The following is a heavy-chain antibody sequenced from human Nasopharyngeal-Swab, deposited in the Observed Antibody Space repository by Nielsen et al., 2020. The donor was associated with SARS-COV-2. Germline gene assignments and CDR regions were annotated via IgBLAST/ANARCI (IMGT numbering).Heavy chain of an antibody. V-gene: IGHV3-30-3*01. CDR3: ASTPLDSSGYYYAFHY. CDR1: GFTFSRYT. CDR2: ISYDGSNK. J-gene: IGHJ4*02. Sequence: GESPKISCAASGFTFSRYTMHWVRQAPGKGLEWVAVISYDGSNKYYADSVKGRFTISRDISKNTLYLQMNSLRAEDTAVFYCASTPLDSSGYYYAFHYWGRGTLVTVSS. D-gene: IGHD3-22*01.